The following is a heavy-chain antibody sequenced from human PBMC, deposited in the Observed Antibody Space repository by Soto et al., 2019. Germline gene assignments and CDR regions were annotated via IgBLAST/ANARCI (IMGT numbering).Heavy chain of an antibody. CDR3: ATPAGGAFDI. D-gene: IGHD3-10*01. CDR1: GGSVTSDRYY. J-gene: IGHJ3*02. CDR2: VYYDGST. Sequence: PSETLSLTCTVSGGSVTSDRYYWGWIRQPPGKGLEWIGYVYYDGSTNYNPSLKSRVIISLDTSKRQFSLRLTSLTAADTAVYYCATPAGGAFDIWGPGXMVTVSS. V-gene: IGHV4-61*01.